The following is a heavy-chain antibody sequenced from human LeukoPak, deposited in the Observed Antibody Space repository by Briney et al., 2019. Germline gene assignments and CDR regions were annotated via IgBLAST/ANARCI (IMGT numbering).Heavy chain of an antibody. V-gene: IGHV1-58*01. CDR1: GFTFTSSA. CDR3: AAWYYYDSSGYYSLGDY. J-gene: IGHJ4*02. Sequence: GASVKVSCKASGFTFTSSAVQWVRQARGQRPEWIGWIVVGSGNTNYAQKFQERVTITRDMSTSTAYMELSSLRSEDTAVYYCAAWYYYDSSGYYSLGDYWGQGTLVTVSS. D-gene: IGHD3-22*01. CDR2: IVVGSGNT.